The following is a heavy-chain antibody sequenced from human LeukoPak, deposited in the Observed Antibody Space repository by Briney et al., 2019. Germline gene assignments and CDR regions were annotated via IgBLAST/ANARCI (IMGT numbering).Heavy chain of an antibody. CDR3: ARRYYDILTGNEAFDY. V-gene: IGHV5-51*01. D-gene: IGHD3-9*01. CDR1: GYSFTSYW. J-gene: IGHJ4*02. CDR2: IYPGDSDT. Sequence: GESLKISCKGSGYSFTSYWIGWVRQMPGKGLEWMGIIYPGDSDTRYSPSFQGQVTISADKSISTAYLQWSSLKASDTAMYYCARRYYDILTGNEAFDYWGQGTLVTVSS.